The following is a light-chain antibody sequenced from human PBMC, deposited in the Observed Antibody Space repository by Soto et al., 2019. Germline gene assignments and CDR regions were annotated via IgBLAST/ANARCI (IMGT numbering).Light chain of an antibody. CDR3: QQYSYFAT. J-gene: IGKJ1*01. CDR1: QSISSW. CDR2: KAS. Sequence: DIQMTQSPSTLSASVGDRVTITCRASQSISSWLTWYQQKAGQAPKLLIYKASIVESGVPSRFSGSGSGTEFTLTISRLQPDDSATYYCQQYSYFATFGQGTRVEV. V-gene: IGKV1-5*03.